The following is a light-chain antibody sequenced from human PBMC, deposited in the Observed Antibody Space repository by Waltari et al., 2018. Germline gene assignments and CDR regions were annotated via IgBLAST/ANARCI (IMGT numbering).Light chain of an antibody. CDR2: DVS. CDR3: SSYISSSTLEL. CDR1: SSDVGGYNY. Sequence: QSALTQPASVSGSPGQSITISCTGTSSDVGGYNYVSWYQQHPGKAPKLMIYDVSNRPSWVCNRFSGSKSCNTASLTISGLQAEDEADYYCSSYISSSTLELFGGGTSLTVL. J-gene: IGLJ2*01. V-gene: IGLV2-14*03.